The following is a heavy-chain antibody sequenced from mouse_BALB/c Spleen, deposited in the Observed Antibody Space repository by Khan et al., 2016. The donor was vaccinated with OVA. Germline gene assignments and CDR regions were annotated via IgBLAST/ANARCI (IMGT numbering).Heavy chain of an antibody. D-gene: IGHD2-1*01. V-gene: IGHV1S56*01. Sequence: QVQLKQSGPELVKPGASVRISCKASGYTFTNYYIHWVKQRPGQGLEWIGWIYPGNDNTKYNEKFKGKATLTADKSSSTAYMQLSSLTSEDSAVYFCAREDYYGNHRAWFAYWGQGTLVTVSA. CDR3: AREDYYGNHRAWFAY. J-gene: IGHJ3*01. CDR2: IYPGNDNT. CDR1: GYTFTNYY.